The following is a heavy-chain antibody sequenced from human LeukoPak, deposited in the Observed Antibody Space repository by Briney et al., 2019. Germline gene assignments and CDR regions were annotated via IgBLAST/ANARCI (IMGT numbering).Heavy chain of an antibody. CDR2: ISYDGSNK. J-gene: IGHJ4*02. CDR3: ATGSSSRRNDY. D-gene: IGHD6-6*01. V-gene: IGHV3-30-3*01. Sequence: GGSLRLSCAASGFTFSSYAMHWVRQAPGKGLEWVAVISYDGSNKYYADSGKGRFTISRDNSKNTLYLQMNSLRAEDTAVYYCATGSSSRRNDYWGQGTLVTVSS. CDR1: GFTFSSYA.